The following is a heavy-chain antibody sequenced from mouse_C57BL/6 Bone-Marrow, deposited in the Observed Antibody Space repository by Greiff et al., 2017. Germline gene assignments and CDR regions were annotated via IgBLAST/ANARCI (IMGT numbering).Heavy chain of an antibody. CDR1: GYTFTSYW. D-gene: IGHD3-2*02. CDR2: IDPNSGGT. CDR3: ARGTAQATSWFAD. Sequence: QVQLQQPGAELVKPGASVKLSCTASGYTFTSYWMHWVKQRPGRGLEWIGRIDPNSGGTKYNEKFKSKATLTVDKPASTAYMQLSSLTAEDSAVYYGARGTAQATSWFADWGQGTLVTVSA. J-gene: IGHJ3*01. V-gene: IGHV1-72*01.